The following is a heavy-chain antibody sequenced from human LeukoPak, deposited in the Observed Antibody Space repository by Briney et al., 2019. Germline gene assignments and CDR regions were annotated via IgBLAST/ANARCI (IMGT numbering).Heavy chain of an antibody. Sequence: PGGSLRLSCAASGFTFSSYEMNWVRQAPGKGLEWVSYISSSGSTIYYADSVKGRFTISRDNFKNSLYLQMNSLRAEDTAVYYCATAAGYYYDYYMDVWGKGTTATI. CDR1: GFTFSSYE. D-gene: IGHD6-13*01. V-gene: IGHV3-48*03. CDR2: ISSSGSTI. J-gene: IGHJ6*03. CDR3: ATAAGYYYDYYMDV.